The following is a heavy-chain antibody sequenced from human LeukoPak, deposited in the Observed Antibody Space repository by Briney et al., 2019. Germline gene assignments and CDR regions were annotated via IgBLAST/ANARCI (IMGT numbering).Heavy chain of an antibody. J-gene: IGHJ4*02. CDR1: GFTFSCYL. V-gene: IGHV3-7*01. D-gene: IGHD1-26*01. CDR3: ARGCGVEY. Sequence: GGSLRLSCAASGFTFSCYLMSWVRQAPGNGLEWVGNIKQDGSEKYNVDSVKGGFTISRDKAKNSLYLQMNSLRAEDTAVYYCARGCGVEYWGQGTLVTVS. CDR2: IKQDGSEK.